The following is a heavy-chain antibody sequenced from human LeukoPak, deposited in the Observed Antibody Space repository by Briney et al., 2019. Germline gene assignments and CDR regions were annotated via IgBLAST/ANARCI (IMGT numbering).Heavy chain of an antibody. J-gene: IGHJ4*02. D-gene: IGHD1-1*01. CDR2: IRSNGDTT. CDR3: AKGQELDDGVFDS. CDR1: GFTFSSYA. V-gene: IGHV3-23*01. Sequence: GGSLRLSCAASGFTFSSYAMSWVRQAPGKGLEWVSTIRSNGDTTYNADSVKGRFTISRDNSKNTLYLELNSLRVEDTATFYCAKGQELDDGVFDSWGQGTMVTVSS.